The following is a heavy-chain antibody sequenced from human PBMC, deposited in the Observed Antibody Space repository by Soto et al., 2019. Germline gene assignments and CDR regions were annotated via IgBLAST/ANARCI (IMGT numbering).Heavy chain of an antibody. Sequence: QVQLVQSGAEVKKPGSSVKVSCKASGGTFSTYTITWVRQAPGQGLEWMGRIIPIIGIINYAQKFQGSVTSSADKFTGKAYMELPGLRSDDTAMYYCAGDPDSHYNDSHASSYPWGQGTLVTVSS. J-gene: IGHJ5*02. CDR1: GGTFSTYT. D-gene: IGHD4-4*01. V-gene: IGHV1-69*08. CDR3: AGDPDSHYNDSHASSYP. CDR2: IIPIIGII.